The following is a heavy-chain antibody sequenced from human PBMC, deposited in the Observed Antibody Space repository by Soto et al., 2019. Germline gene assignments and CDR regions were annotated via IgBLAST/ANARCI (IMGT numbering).Heavy chain of an antibody. CDR1: GFTFSSYS. V-gene: IGHV3-48*01. CDR3: ARGRGIQVVLPATHPFDY. Sequence: GGSLRLSCAASGFTFSSYSMNWVRQAPGKGLERVSYISGSSNIIYYADSVKGRFTISRDNAKNSLYLQMHSLRAEDTAVYYCARGRGIQVVLPATHPFDYWGQGTQVTVS. D-gene: IGHD2-2*01. CDR2: ISGSSNII. J-gene: IGHJ4*02.